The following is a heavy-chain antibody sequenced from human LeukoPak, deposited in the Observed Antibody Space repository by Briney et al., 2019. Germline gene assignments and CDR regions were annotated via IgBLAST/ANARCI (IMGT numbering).Heavy chain of an antibody. D-gene: IGHD6-13*01. CDR1: GGSISSYY. CDR2: IYTSGST. J-gene: IGHJ6*03. V-gene: IGHV4-4*07. CDR3: ARDQGIAAAGTSYYYYYYMDV. Sequence: SETLSLTCTVSGGSISSYYWSWIRQPAGKGLEWIGRIYTSGSTNYNPSLKSRVTMSVDTSKNQFSLKLSSVTAADTAVYYCARDQGIAAAGTSYYYYYYMDVWGKGATVTISS.